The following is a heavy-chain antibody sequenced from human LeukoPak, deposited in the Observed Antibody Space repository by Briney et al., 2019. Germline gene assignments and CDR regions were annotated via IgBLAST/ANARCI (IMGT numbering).Heavy chain of an antibody. CDR2: VSDDGNKK. V-gene: IGHV3-30*01. Sequence: GGSLRLSCAASGFTFSSYPIHWVRQAPGKGLEWVAVVSDDGNKKFDADFVKGRFTISRDNSKNTLYLQMNSLRGEDTAVYYCARGQLLLEGYFYYMGVWGKGTTVTLSS. CDR3: ARGQLLLEGYFYYMGV. J-gene: IGHJ6*03. D-gene: IGHD1-26*01. CDR1: GFTFSSYP.